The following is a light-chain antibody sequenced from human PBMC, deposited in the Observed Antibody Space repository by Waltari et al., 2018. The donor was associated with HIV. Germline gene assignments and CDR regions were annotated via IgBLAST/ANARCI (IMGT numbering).Light chain of an antibody. J-gene: IGLJ2*01. V-gene: IGLV6-57*02. CDR2: EDN. CDR1: SGSIGTNY. Sequence: NFMLTQPHSVSESPGQTVTISCTGSSGSIGTNYVQWYQQRPGSAPTTVIYEDNRRPPGVPERFSGSIDSSSNSASLTSSGLKTEDEADYYCQSYDSTNHVVFGGGTKLTVL. CDR3: QSYDSTNHVV.